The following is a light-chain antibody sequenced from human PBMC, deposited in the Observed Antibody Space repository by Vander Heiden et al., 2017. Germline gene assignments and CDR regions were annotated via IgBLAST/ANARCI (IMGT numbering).Light chain of an antibody. J-gene: IGKJ1*01. Sequence: DSQLTQSPSSLSASVGGRVTITCREVQSISSYLTWYQQKPGKAPKLLIYAASSLQSGVPSRFSGSGSGTDFTLTISSLQAEDFATYYCQQSYTTPWTFGQGTKVEIK. CDR1: QSISSY. CDR2: AAS. V-gene: IGKV1-39*01. CDR3: QQSYTTPWT.